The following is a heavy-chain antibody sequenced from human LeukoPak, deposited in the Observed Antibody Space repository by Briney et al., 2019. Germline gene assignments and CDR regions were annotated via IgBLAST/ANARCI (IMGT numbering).Heavy chain of an antibody. CDR2: ISSDGTNT. Sequence: PGGSLRLSCAASGFTFTTYQMHWVRQAPGTGLVWVSRISSDGTNTYYADSVKGRFSISRDSAKNTLYLQMNSLRAEDTAIYYCARVYYYYYMDVWGKGTTVTVSS. J-gene: IGHJ6*03. CDR1: GFTFTTYQ. V-gene: IGHV3-74*01. CDR3: ARVYYYYYMDV.